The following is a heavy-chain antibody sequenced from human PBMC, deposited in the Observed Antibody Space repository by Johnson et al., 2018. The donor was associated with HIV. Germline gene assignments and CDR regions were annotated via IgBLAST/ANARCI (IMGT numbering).Heavy chain of an antibody. CDR1: GFTFSRYW. D-gene: IGHD6-6*01. CDR2: IKQDGSEK. J-gene: IGHJ3*02. CDR3: ARDRNIAARQDAFDI. Sequence: VQLVESGGGLVQPGGSLRLSCAASGFTFSRYWMTWVRQAPGKGLEWVANIKQDGSEKYYVDSVKGRFTISRDNSKNTLYLQMNSLRAEDTAVYYCARDRNIAARQDAFDIWGQGTMVTVSS. V-gene: IGHV3-7*01.